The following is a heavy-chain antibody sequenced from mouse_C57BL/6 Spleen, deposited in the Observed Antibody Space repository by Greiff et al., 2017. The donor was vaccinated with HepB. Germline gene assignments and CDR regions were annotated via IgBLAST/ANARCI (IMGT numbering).Heavy chain of an antibody. CDR1: GFTFSDYY. D-gene: IGHD1-1*01. V-gene: IGHV5-12*01. J-gene: IGHJ1*03. CDR2: ISNGGGST. CDR3: ARIYPHWYFDV. Sequence: DVHLVESGGGLVQPGGSLKLSCAASGFTFSDYYMYWVRQTPEKRLEWVAYISNGGGSTYYPDTVKGRFTISRDNAKNTLYLQMSRLKSEDTAMYYCARIYPHWYFDVWGTGTTVTVSS.